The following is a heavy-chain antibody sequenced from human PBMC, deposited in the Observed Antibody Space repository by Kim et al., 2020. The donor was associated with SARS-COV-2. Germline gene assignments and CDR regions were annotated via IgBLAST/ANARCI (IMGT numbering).Heavy chain of an antibody. J-gene: IGHJ4*02. CDR2: INPNSGGT. D-gene: IGHD3-3*01. Sequence: ASVKVSCKASGYTFTGYYMHWVRQAPGQGLEWMGWINPNSGGTNYAQKFQGRVTMTRDTSISTAYMELSRLRSDDTAVYYCAREAIFGVGVTGYWGQGTLVTVSS. CDR3: AREAIFGVGVTGY. V-gene: IGHV1-2*02. CDR1: GYTFTGYY.